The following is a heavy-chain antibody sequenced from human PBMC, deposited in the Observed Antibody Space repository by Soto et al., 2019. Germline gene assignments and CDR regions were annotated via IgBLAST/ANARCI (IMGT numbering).Heavy chain of an antibody. D-gene: IGHD3-16*01. V-gene: IGHV3-30*18. CDR2: ISYDGSNK. CDR1: GFTFSSYG. Sequence: QVQLVESGGGVVQPGRSLRLSCAASGFTFSSYGMHLVRQAPGKGLEWVAVISYDGSNKYYADSVKGRFTISRDNSKNTLYLQMNSLRAEDTAVYYCAKDRGNRGGGMDVWGQGTTVTVSS. J-gene: IGHJ6*02. CDR3: AKDRGNRGGGMDV.